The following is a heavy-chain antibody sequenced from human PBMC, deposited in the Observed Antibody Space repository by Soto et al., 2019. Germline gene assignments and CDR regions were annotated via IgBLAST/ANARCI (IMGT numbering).Heavy chain of an antibody. CDR3: ARGRVVAASYNWFDP. CDR2: INPNSGGT. V-gene: IGHV1-2*02. D-gene: IGHD2-15*01. J-gene: IGHJ5*02. Sequence: ASVKVSCKASGYTFTGYYMDRVRQAPGQGLEWMGWINPNSGGTNYAQKFQGRVTMTRDTSISTAYMELSRLRSDDTAVYYCARGRVVAASYNWFDPWGQGTLVTVTS. CDR1: GYTFTGYY.